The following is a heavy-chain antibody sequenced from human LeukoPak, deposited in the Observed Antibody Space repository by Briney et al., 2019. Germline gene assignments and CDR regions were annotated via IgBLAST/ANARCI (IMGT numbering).Heavy chain of an antibody. V-gene: IGHV3-23*01. CDR2: LSGSGITT. D-gene: IGHD6-19*01. J-gene: IGHJ4*01. Sequence: GGSLRLSCAASGFTFGNSAMSWVRQAPGKGLEWVSTLSGSGITTYYADSVKGRFTISRDNSKNTLYLQMNSLRAEDTAVYYCARGIYSSGWSYFDYWGHGTLVTVSS. CDR1: GFTFGNSA. CDR3: ARGIYSSGWSYFDY.